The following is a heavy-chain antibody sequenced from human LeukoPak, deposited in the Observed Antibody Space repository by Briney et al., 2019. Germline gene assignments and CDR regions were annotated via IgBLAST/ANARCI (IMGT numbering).Heavy chain of an antibody. CDR3: ARRSIPSMAIAAAASFDY. J-gene: IGHJ4*02. CDR1: GYSFTSYW. V-gene: IGHV5-51*01. CDR2: IYPVDSDS. Sequence: GESLKISCKVSGYSFTSYWIGWVRQLPGKGLEWMGIIYPVDSDSRYSPSFQGQVTISADKSLSTAYLQWRSLKASDTAIYYCARRSIPSMAIAAAASFDYWGQGTLVTVSS. D-gene: IGHD6-13*01.